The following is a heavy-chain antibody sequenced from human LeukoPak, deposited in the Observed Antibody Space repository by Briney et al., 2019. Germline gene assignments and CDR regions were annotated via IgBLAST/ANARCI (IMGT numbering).Heavy chain of an antibody. CDR1: GGSISSDF. CDR2: IYTSGST. CDR3: ARQDPFFDP. J-gene: IGHJ5*02. V-gene: IGHV4-4*09. Sequence: SGTLSLTCTVSGGSISSDFWSWIRQPPGKGLEWIGYIYTSGSTKYNPSLKSRVTISVDTSKNQLSLRLSSVTAADTAVYYCARQDPFFDPWGPGTLVTVSS.